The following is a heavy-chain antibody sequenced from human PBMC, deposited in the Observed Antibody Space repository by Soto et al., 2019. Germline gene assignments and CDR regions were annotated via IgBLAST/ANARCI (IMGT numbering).Heavy chain of an antibody. CDR1: GFTFRDKW. CDR2: IKSKKEGGTT. V-gene: IGHV3-15*01. Sequence: DVQLVGSGGGLVKPGGSLRLSCAGSGFTFRDKWMSWVRQAPGKGLEWIGRIKSKKEGGTTDYIAPVKGRFTISRDDSKSTLFLQMNSLKIEDTAVYYCTTDPRSWGQGTLVTVSS. J-gene: IGHJ5*02. CDR3: TTDPRS.